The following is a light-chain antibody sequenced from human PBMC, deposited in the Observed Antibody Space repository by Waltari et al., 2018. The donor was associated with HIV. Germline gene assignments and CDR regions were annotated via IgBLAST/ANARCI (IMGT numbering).Light chain of an antibody. J-gene: IGLJ1*01. CDR1: RANIGSNT. V-gene: IGLV1-44*01. CDR3: AAWDDSLNGYV. CDR2: NNN. Sequence: QSVLTQPPSASGTPGQRVTISCSGSRANIGSNTVNWYQQRQGEAPTLSIYNNNQRPSGVPVRFSGSKSGTSASLAISGLQSEDEADYYCAAWDDSLNGYVFGTGTKVTVL.